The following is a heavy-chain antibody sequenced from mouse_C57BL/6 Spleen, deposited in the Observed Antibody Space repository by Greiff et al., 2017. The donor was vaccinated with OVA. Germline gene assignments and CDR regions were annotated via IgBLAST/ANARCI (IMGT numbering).Heavy chain of an antibody. D-gene: IGHD2-3*01. CDR1: GYTFTSYW. CDR3: ARWGYDGPYDY. V-gene: IGHV1-55*01. J-gene: IGHJ2*01. CDR2: IYPGSGST. Sequence: VQLQQPGAELVKPGASVKMSCKASGYTFTSYWITWVKQRPGQGLEWIGDIYPGSGSTNYNEKLKSKATLTVDTSSSTAYMQRSSLTSEDSAVYYCARWGYDGPYDYWGQGTTLTVSS.